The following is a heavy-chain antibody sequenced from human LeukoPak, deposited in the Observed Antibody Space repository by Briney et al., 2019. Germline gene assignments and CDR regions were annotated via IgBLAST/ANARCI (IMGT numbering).Heavy chain of an antibody. V-gene: IGHV1-24*01. CDR2: FDPEDGET. CDR1: RYTLTELS. J-gene: IGHJ3*02. CDR3: ATIRVGGPAADAFDI. D-gene: IGHD2-2*01. Sequence: ASVKVSCKVSRYTLTELSMHWVRQAPGKGLEWMGGFDPEDGETIYAQKFQGRVTMTEDTSTDTAYMELSSLRSEDTAVYYCATIRVGGPAADAFDIWGQGTMVTVSS.